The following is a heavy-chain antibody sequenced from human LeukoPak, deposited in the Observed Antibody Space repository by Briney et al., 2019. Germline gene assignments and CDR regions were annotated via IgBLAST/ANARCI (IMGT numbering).Heavy chain of an antibody. Sequence: PGRSLRLSCAASGFTFSSYAMNWVRQAPGKGLEWVSYISSSGSTIYYADSVKGRFTISRDNAKNSLYLQMNSLRAEDTAVYYCARVFYSVVMTAYTGIFDYWGQGTLVTVSS. CDR3: ARVFYSVVMTAYTGIFDY. CDR1: GFTFSSYA. CDR2: ISSSGSTI. J-gene: IGHJ4*02. D-gene: IGHD2-21*02. V-gene: IGHV3-48*03.